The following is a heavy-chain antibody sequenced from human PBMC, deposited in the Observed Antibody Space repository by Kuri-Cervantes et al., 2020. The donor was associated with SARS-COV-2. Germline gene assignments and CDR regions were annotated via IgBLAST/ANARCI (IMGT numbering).Heavy chain of an antibody. J-gene: IGHJ5*02. D-gene: IGHD3-10*01. CDR1: GGSISSSSYY. CDR3: AKGMVQGVIMGDWFDP. Sequence: GESLKISCTVSGGSISSSSYYWGWIRQPPGKGLEWVSAISGSGGSTCYADSVKGRFTISRDNSKNTLYLQMNSLRAEDTAVYYCAKGMVQGVIMGDWFDPWGQGTLVTVSS. CDR2: ISGSGGST. V-gene: IGHV3-23*01.